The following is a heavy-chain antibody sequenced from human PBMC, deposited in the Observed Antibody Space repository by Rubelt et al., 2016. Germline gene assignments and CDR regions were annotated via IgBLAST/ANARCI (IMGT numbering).Heavy chain of an antibody. J-gene: IGHJ3*02. D-gene: IGHD2-2*01. CDR1: GGSFSGYY. CDR3: ARQVVVVPAARAFDI. CDR2: INHSGST. Sequence: QVQLQQWGAGLLKPSETLSLTCAVYGGSFSGYYWSWIRQPPGKGLEWIGEINHSGSTNYNPSLKSRVTISVDTSKNECSVKLGSVTAADTAVYYCARQVVVVPAARAFDIWGQGTMVTVAS. V-gene: IGHV4-34*01.